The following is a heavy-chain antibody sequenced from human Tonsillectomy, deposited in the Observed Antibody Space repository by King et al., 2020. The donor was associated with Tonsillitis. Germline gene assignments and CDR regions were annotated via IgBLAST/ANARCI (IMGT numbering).Heavy chain of an antibody. CDR3: ASVYYDDSSGYSVY. CDR2: IIPIFGAA. CDR1: GGTFSSYA. D-gene: IGHD3-22*01. Sequence: VQLVESGAEVKKPGSSVKVSCKASGGTFSSYAISWVRQTPGQGLEWMGGIIPIFGAANYAQNFQGRVTITADESTRTDYMELRSLRYADTAVYYCASVYYDDSSGYSVYWGEGTLVTVSS. J-gene: IGHJ4*02. V-gene: IGHV1-69*01.